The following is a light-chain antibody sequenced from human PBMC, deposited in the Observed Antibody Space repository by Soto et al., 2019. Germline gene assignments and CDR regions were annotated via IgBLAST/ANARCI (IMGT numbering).Light chain of an antibody. CDR1: QDIFNY. J-gene: IGKJ5*01. Sequence: DLQMTQSPSSVSASLGDRVTIXXRASQDIFNYLAWYQQKPGKAPKIXIYKASTLKSGSPDRFSGSGSGTDFTLTSSRLEPEDFALYYCQHYGGSPITFGQGTRLEIK. V-gene: IGKV1-12*01. CDR3: QHYGGSPIT. CDR2: KAS.